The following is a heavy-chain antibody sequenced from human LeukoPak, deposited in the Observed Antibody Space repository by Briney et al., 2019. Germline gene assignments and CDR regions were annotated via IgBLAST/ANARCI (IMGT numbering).Heavy chain of an antibody. V-gene: IGHV3-15*01. CDR2: IKSRNRGETV. D-gene: IGHD1-26*01. CDR1: GFTFSSSW. CDR3: TTDGSTTLSNTFDY. J-gene: IGHJ4*02. Sequence: PGGSLRLSCAASGFTFSSSWLHWVRQAPGKGLEWVGRIKSRNRGETVDYAAPVKGRFTISRDDSKTTVYLQMNSLKTEDTAIYYCTTDGSTTLSNTFDYWGQGTLVTVSS.